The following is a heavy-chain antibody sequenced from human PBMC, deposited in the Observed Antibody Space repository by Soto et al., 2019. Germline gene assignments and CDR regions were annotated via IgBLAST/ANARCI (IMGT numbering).Heavy chain of an antibody. V-gene: IGHV3-23*01. J-gene: IGHJ4*02. CDR1: GFTFSSYA. Sequence: GGSLRLSCAASGFTFSSYAMSWVRQAPGKGLEWVSVISGSDDSTYYADSVKGRFTISRDNSKNTLYLQMNSLRAEDTAVYYCAKRSSSSTFDYWGQGTLVTVST. CDR3: AKRSSSSTFDY. CDR2: ISGSDDST. D-gene: IGHD6-6*01.